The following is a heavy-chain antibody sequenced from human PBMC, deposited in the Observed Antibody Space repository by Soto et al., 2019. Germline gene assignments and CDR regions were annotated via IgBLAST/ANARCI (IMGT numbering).Heavy chain of an antibody. CDR3: ARVAAAGQKSGYYMDV. J-gene: IGHJ6*03. CDR1: GGTFSSYT. V-gene: IGHV1-69*02. Sequence: QVQLVQSGAEVKKPGSSVKVSCKASGGTFSSYTISWVRQAPGQGLEWMGRIIPILGIANYAQKFQGRVTITADKSTTTAYMELSSLRSEDTAVYYCARVAAAGQKSGYYMDVWGKGTTVTFSS. D-gene: IGHD6-13*01. CDR2: IIPILGIA.